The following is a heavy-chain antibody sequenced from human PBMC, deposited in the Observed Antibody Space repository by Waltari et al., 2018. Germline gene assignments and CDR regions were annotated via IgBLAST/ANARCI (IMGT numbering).Heavy chain of an antibody. D-gene: IGHD5-12*01. CDR3: ATYIGASLGTAAFDV. V-gene: IGHV4-39*01. Sequence: QLQLQESGPGLVKPSETMSLTCSVSGVSINSDRHYWGWISQPPGQGLEWIATLSYSVAPFCSPSLMSRVPISSDPSKYPVSLQLGSVTAADTAVYYCATYIGASLGTAAFDVWGQGTMVTVSS. J-gene: IGHJ3*01. CDR1: GVSINSDRHY. CDR2: LSYSVAP.